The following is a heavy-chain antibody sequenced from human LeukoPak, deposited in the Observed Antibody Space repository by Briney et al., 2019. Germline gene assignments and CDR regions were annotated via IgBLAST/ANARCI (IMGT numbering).Heavy chain of an antibody. CDR2: INSDGSST. CDR3: ARAPNDVVSPHFDL. D-gene: IGHD2-21*01. CDR1: GFTFSSYW. J-gene: IGHJ2*01. Sequence: PGGSLRLSCAATGFTFSSYWMHWVRQAPGKGLVWVSRINSDGSSTSYADSVKGRFTISRDNAKNTLYLQMNSLRAEDTAVYYCARAPNDVVSPHFDLWGRGTLVTVSS. V-gene: IGHV3-74*01.